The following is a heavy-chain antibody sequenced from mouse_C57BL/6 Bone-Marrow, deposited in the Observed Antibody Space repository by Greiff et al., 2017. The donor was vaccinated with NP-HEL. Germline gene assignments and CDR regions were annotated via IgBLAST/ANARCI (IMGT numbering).Heavy chain of an antibody. J-gene: IGHJ3*01. CDR1: GYTFTDYY. V-gene: IGHV1-76*01. CDR2: IYPGSGNT. Sequence: QVQLQQSGAELVRPGASVKLSCKASGYTFTDYYITWVKQRPGQGLEWIARIYPGSGNTYYNEKFKGKATLTAEKSSSTAYMQLSSLTSEDSAVYFCARKFAYWGQGTLVTVSA. CDR3: ARKFAY.